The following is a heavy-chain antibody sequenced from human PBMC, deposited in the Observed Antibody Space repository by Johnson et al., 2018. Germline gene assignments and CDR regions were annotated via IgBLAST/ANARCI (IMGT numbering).Heavy chain of an antibody. CDR1: GFTFRSYG. CDR2: ISYDGSNK. CDR3: AKDGARYDYVWGSYRLSDYMDV. D-gene: IGHD3-16*02. V-gene: IGHV3-30*18. J-gene: IGHJ6*03. Sequence: VQLVESGGGVVQPGRSLRLSCAASGFTFRSYGMHWVRQAPGKGPEWVAVISYDGSNKYYADSVKGRFIISRDNSKNTLSLQVNSLRAEDTAVYYCAKDGARYDYVWGSYRLSDYMDVWGKGTTVTVSS.